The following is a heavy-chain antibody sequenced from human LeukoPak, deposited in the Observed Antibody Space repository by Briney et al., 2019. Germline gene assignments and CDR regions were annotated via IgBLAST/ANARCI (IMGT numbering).Heavy chain of an antibody. Sequence: PGGSLRLSCAASGFTFSSYAMSWVRQPPGKGLEWIGEINHSGSTNYNPSLKSRVTISVDTSKNQFSLKLSSVTAADTAVYYCARGGGRVYDFWSGYYYFDYWGQGTLVTVSS. D-gene: IGHD3-3*01. CDR1: GFTFSSYA. CDR2: INHSGST. V-gene: IGHV4-34*01. J-gene: IGHJ4*02. CDR3: ARGGGRVYDFWSGYYYFDY.